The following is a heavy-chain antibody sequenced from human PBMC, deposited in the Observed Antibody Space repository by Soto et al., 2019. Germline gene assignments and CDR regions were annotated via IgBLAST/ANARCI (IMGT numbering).Heavy chain of an antibody. CDR1: GFTFSSYW. CDR2: IKQDGSEK. V-gene: IGHV3-7*01. CDR3: ATTYYDFWSGPNPYYYYGMDV. D-gene: IGHD3-3*01. J-gene: IGHJ6*02. Sequence: GGSLRLSCAASGFTFSSYWMSWVRQAPGKGLEWVANIKQDGSEKYYVDSVKGRFTISRDNAKNTLYLQMNSLRAEDTAVYYCATTYYDFWSGPNPYYYYGMDVWGQGTTVTVSS.